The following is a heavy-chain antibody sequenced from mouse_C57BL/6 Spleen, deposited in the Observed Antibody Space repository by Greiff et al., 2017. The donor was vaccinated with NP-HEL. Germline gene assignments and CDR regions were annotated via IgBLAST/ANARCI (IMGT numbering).Heavy chain of an antibody. CDR2: IDPSDSYT. D-gene: IGHD2-2*01. V-gene: IGHV1-69*01. Sequence: VQLQQPGAELVMPGASVKLSCKASGYTFTSYWMHWVKQRPGQGLEWIGEIDPSDSYTNYNQKFKGKSTLTVDKSSSTAYMQLSSPTSKDSAVYYCARGYYGYDEGYFDVWGTGTTVTVSS. J-gene: IGHJ1*03. CDR3: ARGYYGYDEGYFDV. CDR1: GYTFTSYW.